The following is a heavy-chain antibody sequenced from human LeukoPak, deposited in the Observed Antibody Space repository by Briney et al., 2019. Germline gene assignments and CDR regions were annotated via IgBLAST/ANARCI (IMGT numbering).Heavy chain of an antibody. Sequence: PSETLSLTCAVYSGSFSGYYWSWIRQPPGKGLEWIGEINHSGSTNYNPSLKSRVTKSVDTSKNQFSLKLSSVTAADTAVYYCARGRVLLWFGNKAYYFDYWGQGTLVTVSS. J-gene: IGHJ4*02. D-gene: IGHD3-10*01. CDR1: SGSFSGYY. CDR3: ARGRVLLWFGNKAYYFDY. V-gene: IGHV4-34*01. CDR2: INHSGST.